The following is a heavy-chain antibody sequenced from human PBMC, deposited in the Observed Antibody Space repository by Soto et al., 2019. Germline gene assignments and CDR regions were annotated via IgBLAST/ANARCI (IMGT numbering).Heavy chain of an antibody. CDR3: ARGSTPRWDY. V-gene: IGHV4-59*01. CDR2: IYYDGYT. Sequence: SETLSLTCTVSGGSFSSYYWSWIRQPPGKGLEWIGYIYYDGYTDYNPSLKSRVTISIDRSKNHFSLNLNSVTAADTAVYYCARGSTPRWDYWGQGTLVTVSS. CDR1: GGSFSSYY. D-gene: IGHD2-15*01. J-gene: IGHJ4*02.